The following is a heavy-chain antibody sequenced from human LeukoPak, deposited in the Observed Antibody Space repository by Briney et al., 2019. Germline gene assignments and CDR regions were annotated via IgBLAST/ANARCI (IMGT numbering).Heavy chain of an antibody. Sequence: ASVKVSCKASGYTFTSYGISWVRQAPGQGLELMGWISAYNGNTNYAQKLQGRVTMTTDTSTSTAYMELRSLRSDDTAVYYCARDSSPASYYYGSGSYYIPTLDYWGQGTLVTVSS. D-gene: IGHD3-10*01. J-gene: IGHJ4*02. CDR1: GYTFTSYG. CDR2: ISAYNGNT. CDR3: ARDSSPASYYYGSGSYYIPTLDY. V-gene: IGHV1-18*01.